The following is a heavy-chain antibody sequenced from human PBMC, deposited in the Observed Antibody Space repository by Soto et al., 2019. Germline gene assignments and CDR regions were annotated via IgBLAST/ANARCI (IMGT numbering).Heavy chain of an antibody. CDR3: SRDSRVAVAGWYYYYGMDV. CDR2: IKQDGSEK. Sequence: EVQLVESGGGLVQPGGSLRLSCAASGFTFSSYWMSWVRQAPGKGLEWVANIKQDGSEKYYVDSVKGRFTISRDNAKNSLYLQMNSLRAEDTAVYYCSRDSRVAVAGWYYYYGMDVWGQGTTVTVSS. V-gene: IGHV3-7*01. D-gene: IGHD6-19*01. CDR1: GFTFSSYW. J-gene: IGHJ6*02.